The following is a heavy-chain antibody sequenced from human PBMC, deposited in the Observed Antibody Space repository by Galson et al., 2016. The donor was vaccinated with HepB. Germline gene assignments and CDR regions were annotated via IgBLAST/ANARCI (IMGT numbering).Heavy chain of an antibody. V-gene: IGHV3-21*01. CDR1: GFTFKSYS. Sequence: SLRLSCATSGFTFKSYSMNWVRQAPGKGLEWVSSISSSSSYIHYADSVRGRFTISRDITKNSLYLQMNSLRVEDTAVYYCARGWDTSGWNIGYWGQGTLVTVPS. D-gene: IGHD6-19*01. J-gene: IGHJ4*02. CDR2: ISSSSSYI. CDR3: ARGWDTSGWNIGY.